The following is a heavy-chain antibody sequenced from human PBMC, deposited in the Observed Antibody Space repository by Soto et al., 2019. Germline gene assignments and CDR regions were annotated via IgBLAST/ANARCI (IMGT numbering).Heavy chain of an antibody. V-gene: IGHV4-61*01. Sequence: QVQLQESGPGLVKSSETLSLTCTVSGGSVSSGSYYWSWIRQPPGKVLEWIGYIYYSGSTNYNPYLKSRVTIAVDTAKNQISLKLSSVSAADTAVYYWARIWGDYGDYPSYHGMDVWGQGTPVTVSS. CDR1: GGSVSSGSYY. J-gene: IGHJ6*02. CDR3: ARIWGDYGDYPSYHGMDV. D-gene: IGHD4-17*01. CDR2: IYYSGST.